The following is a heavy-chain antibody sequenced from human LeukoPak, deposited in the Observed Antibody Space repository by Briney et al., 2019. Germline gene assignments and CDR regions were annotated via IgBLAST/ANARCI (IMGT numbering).Heavy chain of an antibody. J-gene: IGHJ3*02. CDR1: GFTFSSYD. CDR3: ARARYCSSTRCRDGFDI. CDR2: ISYDESNK. D-gene: IGHD2-2*01. Sequence: GGSLRLSCAASGFTFSSYDMHWVRQAPGKGLEWVAHISYDESNKYYADSVKDRFTVSRDNSKSTLYLQMNSLRAEDTAVYYCARARYCSSTRCRDGFDIWSQGTMVTVSS. V-gene: IGHV3-30-3*01.